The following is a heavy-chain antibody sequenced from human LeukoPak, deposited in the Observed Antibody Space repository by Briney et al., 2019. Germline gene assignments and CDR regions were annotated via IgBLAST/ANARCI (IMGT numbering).Heavy chain of an antibody. CDR3: ARTPDTSGSFDY. J-gene: IGHJ4*02. CDR2: IYYSGSA. D-gene: IGHD3-22*01. CDR1: GGSISGYY. V-gene: IGHV4-59*01. Sequence: SETLSLTCTVSGGSISGYYWNWIRQPPGEGLEWIGYIYYSGSAHYNPSLKSRVTISVDTFKSQFSLNLNSVTASDTAVYYCARTPDTSGSFDYWGQGNPVTVSS.